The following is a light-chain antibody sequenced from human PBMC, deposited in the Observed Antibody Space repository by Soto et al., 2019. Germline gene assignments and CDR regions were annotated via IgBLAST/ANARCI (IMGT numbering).Light chain of an antibody. Sequence: EIVLTQSPGTLSLSPGERATLSCRASQSVRTNDLAWYQQKPGQAPRLLVYGASNRVPGIPDRFSGSGSGTDFTLTISRLEPEDFVVYYCQQYGSSYTFGQGTKLEIK. CDR1: QSVRTND. CDR3: QQYGSSYT. CDR2: GAS. J-gene: IGKJ2*01. V-gene: IGKV3-20*01.